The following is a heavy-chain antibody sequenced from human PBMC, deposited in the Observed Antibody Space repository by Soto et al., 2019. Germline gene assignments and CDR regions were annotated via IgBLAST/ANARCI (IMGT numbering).Heavy chain of an antibody. CDR2: IYYSGST. Sequence: QVQLQESGPGLVKPSQTLSLTCTVSGGSISSGGYYWGWIRQHPGKGLEWIGYIYYSGSTYYHPALKSRVTISVDTSKNQFSLKLSSLTAADTAVYYWARSYDSSGYYFLGYWGQGTLVTGSS. CDR3: ARSYDSSGYYFLGY. D-gene: IGHD3-22*01. V-gene: IGHV4-31*03. CDR1: GGSISSGGYY. J-gene: IGHJ4*02.